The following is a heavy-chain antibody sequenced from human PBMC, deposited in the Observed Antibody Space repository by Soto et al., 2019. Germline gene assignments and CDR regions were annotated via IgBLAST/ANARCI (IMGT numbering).Heavy chain of an antibody. J-gene: IGHJ6*02. D-gene: IGHD3-10*02. CDR3: ARVQDNPMSYYYYYVWTP. CDR2: ITSSSNNI. CDR1: GFTFSSYS. V-gene: IGHV3-21*01. Sequence: GGSLRLSCAASGFTFSSYSMNWVRQAPGKGLEWVSSITSSSNNIYYADSVKGRFTISRDNAKNSLYLQMNSLRAEDTAVYYCARVQDNPMSYYYYYVWTPGAKGPRSPSP.